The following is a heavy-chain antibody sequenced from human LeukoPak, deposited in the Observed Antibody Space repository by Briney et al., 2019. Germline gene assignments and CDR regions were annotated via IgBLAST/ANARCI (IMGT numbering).Heavy chain of an antibody. D-gene: IGHD3-22*01. CDR2: ISSSSSYI. Sequence: GGSLRLSCAASGFTFSSYSMNWVRQAPGKGLEWVSSISSSSSYIYYADSVKGRFTISRDNAKNSLYLQMNSLRAEDTAVYYCARRFGPTIVASFDYWGQGTLVTVSS. CDR1: GFTFSSYS. J-gene: IGHJ4*02. V-gene: IGHV3-21*01. CDR3: ARRFGPTIVASFDY.